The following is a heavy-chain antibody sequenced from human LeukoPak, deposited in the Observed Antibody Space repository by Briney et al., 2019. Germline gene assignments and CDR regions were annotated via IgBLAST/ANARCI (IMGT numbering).Heavy chain of an antibody. CDR1: GGSFSGYY. CDR3: ARRRLYYYGSGSYSGS. CDR2: INHSGST. V-gene: IGHV4-34*01. J-gene: IGHJ5*02. D-gene: IGHD3-10*01. Sequence: SETLSLTCAVYGGSFSGYYWSWIRQPPGKGLEWIGEINHSGSTNYNPSLKSRVTISVDTSKNQFSLKLSSVTAADTAVYYCARRRLYYYGSGSYSGSWGQGTLVTVSS.